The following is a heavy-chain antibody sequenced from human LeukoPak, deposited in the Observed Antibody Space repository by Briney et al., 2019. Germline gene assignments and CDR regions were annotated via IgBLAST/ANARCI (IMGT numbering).Heavy chain of an antibody. D-gene: IGHD4-23*01. J-gene: IGHJ4*02. Sequence: PGGSLRLSCAASGFXVSSNFMSWVRQAPGKGLEWLSSIYSAGSTYYADSVKGRFTISRDISKNSLFLQMNSLRAADTAVYYCARDLTVYGGNPLYYFDYWGQGTLVTVSS. CDR2: IYSAGST. CDR3: ARDLTVYGGNPLYYFDY. V-gene: IGHV3-66*01. CDR1: GFXVSSNF.